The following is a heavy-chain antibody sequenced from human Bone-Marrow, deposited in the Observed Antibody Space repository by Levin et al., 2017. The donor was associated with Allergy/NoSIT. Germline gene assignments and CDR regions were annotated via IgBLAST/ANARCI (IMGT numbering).Heavy chain of an antibody. J-gene: IGHJ3*02. CDR3: AREVDLPGYDAFDI. CDR2: INPNSGAT. CDR1: GYTFTGYY. D-gene: IGHD1-14*01. Sequence: GASVKVSCKASGYTFTGYYIHWVRQAPGQGLEWMGWINPNSGATEDTHNFQGRVTMTRDTSSTTAYLEVSRLTSDDTAVFYCAREVDLPGYDAFDIWGQGTMVTVSS. V-gene: IGHV1-2*02.